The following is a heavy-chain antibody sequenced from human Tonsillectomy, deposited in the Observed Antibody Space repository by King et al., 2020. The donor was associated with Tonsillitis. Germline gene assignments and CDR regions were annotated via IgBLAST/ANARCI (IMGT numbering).Heavy chain of an antibody. CDR3: ARTVLRFLEWFPFADY. J-gene: IGHJ4*02. CDR2: ISSSGSTI. V-gene: IGHV3-11*01. CDR1: GLTFSDYY. Sequence: VQLVESGGGLVKPGGSLRLSFAASGLTFSDYYMSWIRQAPGKGLEWVSYISSSGSTIYYADSVKGRFTISKDQAKNSLYLQMNSLRAEDTAVYYCARTVLRFLEWFPFADYWGQGTLVTVSS. D-gene: IGHD3-3*01.